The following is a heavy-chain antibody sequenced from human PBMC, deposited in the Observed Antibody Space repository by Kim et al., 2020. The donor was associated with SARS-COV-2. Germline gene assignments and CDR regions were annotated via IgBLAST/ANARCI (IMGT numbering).Heavy chain of an antibody. CDR2: MNPNSGNT. CDR1: GYTFTSYD. D-gene: IGHD3-22*01. J-gene: IGHJ4*02. CDR3: ARLRGYYDSSGYYYVISFFDY. Sequence: ASVKVSCKASGYTFTSYDINWVRQATGQGLEWMGWMNPNSGNTGYAQKFQGRVTMTRNTSISTAYMELSSLRSEDTAVYYCARLRGYYDSSGYYYVISFFDYWGQGTLVTVSS. V-gene: IGHV1-8*01.